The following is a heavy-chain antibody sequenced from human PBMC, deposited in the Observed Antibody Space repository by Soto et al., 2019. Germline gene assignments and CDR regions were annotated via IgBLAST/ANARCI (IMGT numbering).Heavy chain of an antibody. CDR1: LFTLGDYA. CDR2: IGSKGYVGNT. J-gene: IGHJ4*02. Sequence: SLRLSCPGSLFTLGDYAMCSFLKSPFKRLEWVGFIGSKGYVGNTYYADSVKGRFTISRDNSKNTLYLQMNSLRAGDTAVYYWARDYYDSKGVFDCWGQGTLVSVSS. V-gene: IGHV3-49*03. CDR3: ARDYYDSKGVFDC. D-gene: IGHD3-22*01.